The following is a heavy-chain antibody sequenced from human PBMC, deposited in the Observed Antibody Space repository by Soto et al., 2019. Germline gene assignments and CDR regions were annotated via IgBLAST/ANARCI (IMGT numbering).Heavy chain of an antibody. CDR2: IIPIFGTA. CDR1: GGTFSSYA. Sequence: GASVKVSCKASGGTFSSYAISWVRQAPGQGLEWMGGIIPIFGTANYAQKFQGRVTITADKSTSTAYMELSSLRSEDTAVYYCARDELELRGGFGYWGQGTLVTVSS. V-gene: IGHV1-69*06. J-gene: IGHJ4*02. D-gene: IGHD1-7*01. CDR3: ARDELELRGGFGY.